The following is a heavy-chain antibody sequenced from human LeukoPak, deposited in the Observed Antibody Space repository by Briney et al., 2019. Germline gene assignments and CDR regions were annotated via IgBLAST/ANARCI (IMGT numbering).Heavy chain of an antibody. CDR2: ISYDGSNK. Sequence: PGRSLRLSCAASGFTFSSYAIHWVRQAPGKGLEWVAVISYDGSNKYYADSVKGRFTISRDNSKNTLYLQMNSLRAEDTAVYYCAKGTGGYYPNAFDIWGQGTMVTVSS. CDR3: AKGTGGYYPNAFDI. J-gene: IGHJ3*02. D-gene: IGHD3-22*01. V-gene: IGHV3-30*04. CDR1: GFTFSSYA.